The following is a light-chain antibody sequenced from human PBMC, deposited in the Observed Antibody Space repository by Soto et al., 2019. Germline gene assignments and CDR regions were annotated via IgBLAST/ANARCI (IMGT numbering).Light chain of an antibody. Sequence: SYELTQPPSVSVAPGKTARITCGGNNIGSKSVHWYQQKPGQAPVLVIYYDSDRPSGIPERFSGSNYGNTATLTISRVEAGDEADYYCQVWDISSDHVVLGGGTKLTV. V-gene: IGLV3-21*04. CDR1: NIGSKS. J-gene: IGLJ2*01. CDR3: QVWDISSDHVV. CDR2: YDS.